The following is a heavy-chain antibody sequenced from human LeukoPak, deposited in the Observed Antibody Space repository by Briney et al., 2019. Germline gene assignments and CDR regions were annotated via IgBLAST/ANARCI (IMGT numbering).Heavy chain of an antibody. D-gene: IGHD3-22*01. Sequence: ASVKVSCKASGGTFSSYAISWVRQAPGQGLEWMGRIIPIFGTANYAQKFQSRVTITTDESTSTAYMELSSLRSEDTAVYYCARDKVRVSWFDPWGQGTLVTVSS. CDR1: GGTFSSYA. J-gene: IGHJ5*02. V-gene: IGHV1-69*05. CDR3: ARDKVRVSWFDP. CDR2: IIPIFGTA.